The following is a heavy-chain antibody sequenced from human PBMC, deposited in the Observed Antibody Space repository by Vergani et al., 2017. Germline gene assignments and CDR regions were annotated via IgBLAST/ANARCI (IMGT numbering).Heavy chain of an antibody. V-gene: IGHV1-69*18. Sequence: QVQLVQSGAEVKKPGSSVKVSCKASGGTFSSYAISWVRQAPGQGLEWMGRIIPTFGTANSAQKFQGRVTITADEYTSTAYMELSSLRPEDTAVYYCAGDLPCWGGDCYSRPGGYWGQGTLVTVSS. D-gene: IGHD2-21*02. J-gene: IGHJ4*02. CDR3: AGDLPCWGGDCYSRPGGY. CDR1: GGTFSSYA. CDR2: IIPTFGTA.